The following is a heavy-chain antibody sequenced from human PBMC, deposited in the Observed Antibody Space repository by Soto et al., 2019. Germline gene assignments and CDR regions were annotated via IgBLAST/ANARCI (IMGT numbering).Heavy chain of an antibody. CDR3: ARVAYGDYYYYYGMDV. Sequence: SETLSLTCIVSGGSISSYYWSWIRQPPGKRLEWIGFIYYSGSANYNPSLKSRVTISVDTSRNLFSLKLSSVTAADTAVYYCARVAYGDYYYYYGMDVWGQGTTVTVSS. V-gene: IGHV4-59*12. CDR1: GGSISSYY. D-gene: IGHD4-17*01. CDR2: IYYSGSA. J-gene: IGHJ6*02.